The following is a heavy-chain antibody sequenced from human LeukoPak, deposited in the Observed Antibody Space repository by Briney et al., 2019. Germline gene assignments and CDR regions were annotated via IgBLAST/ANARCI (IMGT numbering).Heavy chain of an antibody. Sequence: APVKVSCKASGGTFSSYAISWVRQAPGQGLEWMGRIIPILGIANYAQKFQGRVTITADKSTSTAYMELSSLRSEDTAVYYCARGAGYSSRQIDYWGQGTLVTVSS. J-gene: IGHJ4*02. CDR1: GGTFSSYA. CDR3: ARGAGYSSRQIDY. CDR2: IIPILGIA. V-gene: IGHV1-69*04. D-gene: IGHD6-13*01.